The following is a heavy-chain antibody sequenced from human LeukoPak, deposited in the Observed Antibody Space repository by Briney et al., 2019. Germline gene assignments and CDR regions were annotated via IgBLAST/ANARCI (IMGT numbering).Heavy chain of an antibody. D-gene: IGHD3-10*01. CDR3: ARDFPGASYYFDY. V-gene: IGHV3-11*01. J-gene: IGHJ4*02. CDR2: ISSSGTIV. Sequence: PGGSLRLSCAASGFTFSDYYMNWIRQTPGKGLEWISFISSSGTIVKYADSVKGRFTISRDNAENSLYLQMNSLRVEDTAVYYCARDFPGASYYFDYWGQGTLITVSS. CDR1: GFTFSDYY.